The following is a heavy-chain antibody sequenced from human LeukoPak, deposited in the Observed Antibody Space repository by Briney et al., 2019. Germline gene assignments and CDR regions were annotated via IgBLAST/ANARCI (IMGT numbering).Heavy chain of an antibody. J-gene: IGHJ4*02. CDR3: AGGEVVSSSWFPHRNY. CDR2: ISGSGGST. Sequence: GGSLRLSCAASGFTFSSYAMSWVRQAPGKGLEWVSAISGSGGSTYYADSVKGRFTISRDNSKNTLYLQMNSLRAEDTAVYYCAGGEVVSSSWFPHRNYWGQGTLVTVSS. V-gene: IGHV3-23*01. D-gene: IGHD6-13*01. CDR1: GFTFSSYA.